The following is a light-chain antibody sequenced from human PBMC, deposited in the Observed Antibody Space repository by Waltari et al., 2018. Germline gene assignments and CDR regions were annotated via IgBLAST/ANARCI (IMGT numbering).Light chain of an antibody. CDR3: QTGGHGTWV. J-gene: IGLJ3*02. CDR1: SGHSTNV. V-gene: IGLV4-69*01. Sequence: QLVLTQSPSASASLGASVKLTCTLSSGHSTNVIAWLQKRPEKGPRYLMKVNSDGSHNKGDEVPVRFSVSSSGAERYLTMSSLQAEDEADYYWQTGGHGTWVFGGGTKLTVL. CDR2: VNSDGSH.